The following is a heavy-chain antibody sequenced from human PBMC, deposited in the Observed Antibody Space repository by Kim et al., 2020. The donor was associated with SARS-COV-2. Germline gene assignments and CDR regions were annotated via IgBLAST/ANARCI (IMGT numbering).Heavy chain of an antibody. D-gene: IGHD6-19*01. V-gene: IGHV4-61*02. CDR1: GGSISSGSYY. CDR2: IYTSGST. CDR3: AGSTSSGWYGGWFDP. Sequence: SETLSLTCTVSGGSISSGSYYWSWIRQPAGKGLEWIGRIYTSGSTNYNPSLKSRVTISVDTSKNQFSLKLSSVTAADTAVYYCAGSTSSGWYGGWFDPWGQGTLVTVSS. J-gene: IGHJ5*02.